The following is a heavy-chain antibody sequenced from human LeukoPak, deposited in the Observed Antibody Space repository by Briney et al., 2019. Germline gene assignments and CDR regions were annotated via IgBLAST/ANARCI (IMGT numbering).Heavy chain of an antibody. CDR2: IYYSGST. Sequence: SETLSLTCTVSGGSISSYYWSWLRQPPGKGLEWIGYIYYSGSTNYNPSLKSRVTISVDTSKNQFSLKLSSVTAADTAVYYCARGLVPATAIPGGYYGMGVWGQGTTVTVSS. J-gene: IGHJ6*02. D-gene: IGHD2-2*01. V-gene: IGHV4-59*01. CDR3: ARGLVPATAIPGGYYGMGV. CDR1: GGSISSYY.